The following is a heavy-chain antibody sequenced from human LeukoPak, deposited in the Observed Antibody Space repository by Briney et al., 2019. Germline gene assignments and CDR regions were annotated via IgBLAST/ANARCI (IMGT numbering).Heavy chain of an antibody. D-gene: IGHD2-8*01. CDR3: GHRIDCTSTTCSDY. Sequence: GPTVVKPTQTLTLTCSWSGFALSTSGVGVNWIRQPPGKALEWLSPIYWEGGKRYCPSTRSRLTLNHDTSKDQVVLTLNNMDPVDTATYSCGHRIDCTSTTCSDYWGQGILVTVSS. V-gene: IGHV2-5*02. CDR1: GFALSTSGVG. J-gene: IGHJ4*02. CDR2: IYWEGGK.